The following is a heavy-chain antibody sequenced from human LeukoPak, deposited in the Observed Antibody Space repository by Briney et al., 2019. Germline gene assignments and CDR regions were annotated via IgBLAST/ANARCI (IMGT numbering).Heavy chain of an antibody. V-gene: IGHV4-4*07. J-gene: IGHJ4*02. CDR1: SGSIRSYH. D-gene: IGHD3/OR15-3a*01. CDR2: IYTTGDT. Sequence: SETLFLTCTVSSGSIRSYHWAWIRQPAGKELEWIGRIYTTGDTDYNPSLKSRVTMSVDTSKNQFSLNLRSVTTADTAFYYCARNGYTKSWTHLDYWGQGILVSVSS. CDR3: ARNGYTKSWTHLDY.